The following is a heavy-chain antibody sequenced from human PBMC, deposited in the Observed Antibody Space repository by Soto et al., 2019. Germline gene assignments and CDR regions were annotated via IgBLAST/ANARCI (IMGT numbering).Heavy chain of an antibody. Sequence: ASVKVSCKASGYTFTSYGISWVRQAPGQGLEWMGWISAYNGNTNYAQKLQGRVTITADESTSTAYMELSSLRSEDTAVYYCAAKGDSSDYWGQGTLVTVSS. CDR3: AAKGDSSDY. J-gene: IGHJ4*02. D-gene: IGHD3-16*01. CDR2: ISAYNGNT. V-gene: IGHV1-18*01. CDR1: GYTFTSYG.